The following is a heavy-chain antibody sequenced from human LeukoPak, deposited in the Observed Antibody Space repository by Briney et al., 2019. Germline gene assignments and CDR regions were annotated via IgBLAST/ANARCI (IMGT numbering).Heavy chain of an antibody. Sequence: QPGRSLRLSCAASGFTFSKYAMHWVRQTPGKGLEWVAAIWNDGSDETYADSVKGRFTISSDNSKNTLYLQMNSLRAEDTAVYYCTFEIGRSQGAFDIWGQGTMITVSS. CDR1: GFTFSKYA. V-gene: IGHV3-33*01. D-gene: IGHD1-26*01. J-gene: IGHJ3*02. CDR2: IWNDGSDE. CDR3: TFEIGRSQGAFDI.